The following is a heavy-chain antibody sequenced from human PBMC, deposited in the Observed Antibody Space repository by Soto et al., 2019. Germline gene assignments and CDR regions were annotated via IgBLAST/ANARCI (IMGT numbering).Heavy chain of an antibody. V-gene: IGHV3-48*01. CDR3: ARPGLLLEYSSGWHDAFDI. CDR1: GFTFSSYS. D-gene: IGHD6-19*01. CDR2: ISSSSSTI. J-gene: IGHJ3*02. Sequence: GGSLRLSCAASGFTFSSYSMNWVRQAPGKGLEWVSYISSSSSTIYYADSVKGRFTISRDNAKNSLYLQMNSLRAEDTAVYYCARPGLLLEYSSGWHDAFDIWGQGTMVTVSS.